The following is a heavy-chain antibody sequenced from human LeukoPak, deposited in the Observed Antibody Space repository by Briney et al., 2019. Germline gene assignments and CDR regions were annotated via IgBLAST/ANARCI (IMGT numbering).Heavy chain of an antibody. CDR3: ASIVGAKLFDY. CDR1: GGSFSGYY. V-gene: IGHV4-34*01. J-gene: IGHJ4*02. D-gene: IGHD1-26*01. Sequence: ETLSLTCAVYGGSFSGYYWSWIRQPPGKGLEWIGSIYYSGSTYYNPSLKSRVTISVDTSKNQFSLKLSSVTAADTAVYYCASIVGAKLFDYWGQGTLVTVSS. CDR2: IYYSGST.